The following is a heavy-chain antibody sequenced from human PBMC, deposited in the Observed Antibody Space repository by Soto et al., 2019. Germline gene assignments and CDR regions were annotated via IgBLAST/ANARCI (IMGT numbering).Heavy chain of an antibody. V-gene: IGHV3-23*01. D-gene: IGHD3-22*01. Sequence: PGGSLRLSCAASGFTFSSYAMSWVRQAPGQGLEWVSAISGSGYSTYYADSVKGRFTISRDSSKNTLYLQMNSLRAEDTAVYYCAKAPYYYDSSGYYYTAFDIWGQGTMVTVSS. J-gene: IGHJ3*02. CDR2: ISGSGYST. CDR3: AKAPYYYDSSGYYYTAFDI. CDR1: GFTFSSYA.